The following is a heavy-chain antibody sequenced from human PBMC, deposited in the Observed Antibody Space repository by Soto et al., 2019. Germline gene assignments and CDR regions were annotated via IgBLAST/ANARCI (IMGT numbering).Heavy chain of an antibody. CDR2: ISAYNGNT. CDR1: GYTFTSYG. CDR3: ARVKYRPPYYYYYGMDV. V-gene: IGHV1-18*01. J-gene: IGHJ6*02. Sequence: QVQLVQSGAEVKKPGASVKVSCKASGYTFTSYGISWVRQAPGQGLEWMGWISAYNGNTNYAQKLQGRVTMTTATSTSRAYMELRSLRSDDTAVYYCARVKYRPPYYYYYGMDVWGQGTTVTVSS. D-gene: IGHD2-2*02.